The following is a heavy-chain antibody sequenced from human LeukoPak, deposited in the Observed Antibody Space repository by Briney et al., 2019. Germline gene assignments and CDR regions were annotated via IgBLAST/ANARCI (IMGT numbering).Heavy chain of an antibody. CDR3: VGHCLQEDSYFYGMDV. CDR2: IYYSVST. Sequence: SETLSLTCTVSGVSLSRYYWSSIRQPPGQRLKWFGCIYYSVSTNSTPSLKPRITISVDTYTHQISLTLRCLAAAPPPVYHCVGHCLQEDSYFYGMDVWGQGTTVTAFS. J-gene: IGHJ6*02. CDR1: GVSLSRYY. V-gene: IGHV4-59*08. D-gene: IGHD4-11*01.